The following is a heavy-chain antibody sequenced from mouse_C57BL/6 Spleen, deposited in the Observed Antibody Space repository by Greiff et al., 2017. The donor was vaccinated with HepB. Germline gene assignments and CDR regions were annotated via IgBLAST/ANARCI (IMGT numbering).Heavy chain of an antibody. CDR2: ISYDGSN. D-gene: IGHD1-1*01. CDR3: ARVEIYLLGYFDY. Sequence: EVQLKESGPGLVKPSQSLSLTCSVTGYSITSGYYWNWIRQFPGNKLEWMGYISYDGSNNYNPSLKNRISITRDTSKNQFFLRLNSVTTEDTATYYCARVEIYLLGYFDYWGQGTTLTVSS. V-gene: IGHV3-6*01. J-gene: IGHJ2*01. CDR1: GYSITSGYY.